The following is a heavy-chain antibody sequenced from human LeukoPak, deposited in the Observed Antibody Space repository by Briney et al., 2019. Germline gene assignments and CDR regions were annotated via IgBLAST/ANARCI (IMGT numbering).Heavy chain of an antibody. CDR2: INAGKGNT. V-gene: IGHV1-3*03. J-gene: IGHJ4*02. D-gene: IGHD6-19*01. Sequence: ASVKVSCKASGYAFTSDAMHWGRQAPGQRLEWMGWINAGKGNTKYSLEFKGRVSITSDTSASTAYMELSGLRSEDMAVYYCARGVASSGWFYFDYWGQGTLVTVSS. CDR1: GYAFTSDA. CDR3: ARGVASSGWFYFDY.